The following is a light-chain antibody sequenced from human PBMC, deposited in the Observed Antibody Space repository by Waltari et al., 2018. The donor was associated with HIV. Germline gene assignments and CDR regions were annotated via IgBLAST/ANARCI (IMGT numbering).Light chain of an antibody. CDR2: RGG. Sequence: AGLTQPSSVSKGLGQNVTLTCTGNDKNVGHEGAGWLLRHEGHPPEVLSYRGGARPAGISQKYSASRSGNTASLTITGLRVDDEAVYYCSAWDSSLSEWVFRGGTKLTVL. CDR1: DKNVGHEG. CDR3: SAWDSSLSEWV. V-gene: IGLV10-54*01. J-gene: IGLJ3*02.